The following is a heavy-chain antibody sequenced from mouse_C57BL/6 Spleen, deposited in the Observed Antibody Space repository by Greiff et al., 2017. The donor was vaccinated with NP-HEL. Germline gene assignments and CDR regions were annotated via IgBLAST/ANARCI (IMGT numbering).Heavy chain of an antibody. CDR2: IYPGDGDT. CDR3: ARGDYDGYAMDY. J-gene: IGHJ4*01. D-gene: IGHD2-4*01. V-gene: IGHV1-80*01. CDR1: GYAFSSYW. Sequence: QVQLKQSGAELVKPGASVKISCKASGYAFSSYWMNWVKQRPGKGLEWIGQIYPGDGDTNYNGKFKGKATLTADKSSSTAYMQLSSLTSEDSAVYFCARGDYDGYAMDYWGKGTSVTVAS.